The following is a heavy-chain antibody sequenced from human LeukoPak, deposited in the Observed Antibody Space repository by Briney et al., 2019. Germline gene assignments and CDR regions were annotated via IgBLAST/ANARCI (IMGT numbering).Heavy chain of an antibody. CDR2: TYPGDSDT. J-gene: IGHJ3*02. Sequence: GESLKISCQASGYIFTYYWIAWVRQMPGKGLERMGMTYPGDSDTRYSPSFQGQVTISAEKSITTAYLQWSSLKASDTAMYYCARHLSPDGFDIWGRGTMVTVSS. V-gene: IGHV5-51*01. CDR1: GYIFTYYW. CDR3: ARHLSPDGFDI. D-gene: IGHD2/OR15-2a*01.